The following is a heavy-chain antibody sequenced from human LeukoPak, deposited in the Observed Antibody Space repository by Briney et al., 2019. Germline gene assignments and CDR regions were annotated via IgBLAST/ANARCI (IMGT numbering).Heavy chain of an antibody. J-gene: IGHJ6*02. D-gene: IGHD2-15*01. CDR3: ARAPGYCSGGTCYGDYYYGMDV. V-gene: IGHV3-66*01. CDR2: IFSGGST. Sequence: PGGSLRLPCAASGFTVSSNYMSWVRQAPGKGLEWVSVIFSGGSTYYADSVKGRFSISRDNSKNTLYLQMNSLRAEDTAVYYCARAPGYCSGGTCYGDYYYGMDVWGQGTTVTVSS. CDR1: GFTVSSNY.